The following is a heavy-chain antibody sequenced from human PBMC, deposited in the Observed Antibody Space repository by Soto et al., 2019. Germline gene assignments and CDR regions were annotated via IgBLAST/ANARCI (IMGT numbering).Heavy chain of an antibody. CDR1: GYTFTSYY. D-gene: IGHD3-22*01. CDR2: INPSGGST. Sequence: ASVKVSCKASGYTFTSYYMHWVRQAPGQGLEWMGIINPSGGSTSYAQKFQGRVTMTRDTSTSTVYMELSSLRSEDTAVYYCARDTTYDSSGYYYDLVSAPAPHAFDIWGQGTMVTVSS. J-gene: IGHJ3*02. CDR3: ARDTTYDSSGYYYDLVSAPAPHAFDI. V-gene: IGHV1-46*01.